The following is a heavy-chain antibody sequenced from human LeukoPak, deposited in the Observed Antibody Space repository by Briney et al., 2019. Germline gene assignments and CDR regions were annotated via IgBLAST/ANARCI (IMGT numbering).Heavy chain of an antibody. CDR1: GFTFSSYW. Sequence: GGSLRLSCAASGFTFSSYWMSWVRQAPGKGLEWVANIKQDGSEKYYVDSVKGRFTISRDNSKNTLYLQMNSLRAEDTAVYYCAKGSGYEHNYYYYYMDVWGKGTTVTISS. V-gene: IGHV3-7*01. J-gene: IGHJ6*03. CDR2: IKQDGSEK. CDR3: AKGSGYEHNYYYYYMDV. D-gene: IGHD5-12*01.